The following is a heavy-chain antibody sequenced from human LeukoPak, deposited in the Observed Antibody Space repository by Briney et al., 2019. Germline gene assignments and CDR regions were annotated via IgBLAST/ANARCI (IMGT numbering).Heavy chain of an antibody. CDR2: IHPDGRIT. CDR3: APQQAYSPYNWFDP. CDR1: GFTFRSHG. V-gene: IGHV3-74*03. Sequence: GGSLRLSCAASGFTFRSHGMHWVRQAPGTGLMWVSRIHPDGRITTYADSVKGRFTISRDNAKNTLYLQMNSLRAEDTAVYYCAPQQAYSPYNWFDPWGQGTLVTVSS. D-gene: IGHD5-12*01. J-gene: IGHJ5*02.